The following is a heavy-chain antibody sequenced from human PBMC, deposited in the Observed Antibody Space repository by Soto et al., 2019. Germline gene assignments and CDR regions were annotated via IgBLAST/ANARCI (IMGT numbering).Heavy chain of an antibody. CDR3: ARALAVGATYVDY. CDR1: GGSISSYY. Sequence: QVQLQESGPGLVKPSETLSLTCTVSGGSISSYYWNWIRQPPGKGLEWIGYIYYSGSTNYNPSLKSRVPISVDASQNQLSLKLSSVTAADTAVYYCARALAVGATYVDYWGQGTLVTVSS. J-gene: IGHJ4*02. CDR2: IYYSGST. V-gene: IGHV4-59*01. D-gene: IGHD1-26*01.